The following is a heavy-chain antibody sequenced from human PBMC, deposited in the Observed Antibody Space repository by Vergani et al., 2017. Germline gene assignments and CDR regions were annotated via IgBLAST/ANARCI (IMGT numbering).Heavy chain of an antibody. CDR3: ASPTYYYGSGSPPRY. V-gene: IGHV4-59*11. D-gene: IGHD3-10*01. CDR1: GGSISSHY. CDR2: IYYSGST. Sequence: QVQLQESGPGLVKPSETLSLTCTVSGGSISSHYWSWIRQPPGKGLEWIGYIYYSGSTNYNPSLKSRVTISVDTSKNQFSLKLSSVTAADTAVYYCASPTYYYGSGSPPRYWGQGTLVTVSS. J-gene: IGHJ4*02.